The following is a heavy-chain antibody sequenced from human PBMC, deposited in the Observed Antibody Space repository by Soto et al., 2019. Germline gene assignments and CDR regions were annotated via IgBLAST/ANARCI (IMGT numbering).Heavy chain of an antibody. J-gene: IGHJ4*02. D-gene: IGHD4-4*01. CDR1: GFTFSSYA. V-gene: IGHV3-30-3*01. Sequence: HPGGSLRLSCAASGFTFSSYAMHWVRQAPGKGPEWVAVISYDGSNKYYADSVKGRFTISRDNSKNTLYLQMNSLRAEDTAVYYCARDPQPRLQYLNYFDYWGQGTLVTVSS. CDR3: ARDPQPRLQYLNYFDY. CDR2: ISYDGSNK.